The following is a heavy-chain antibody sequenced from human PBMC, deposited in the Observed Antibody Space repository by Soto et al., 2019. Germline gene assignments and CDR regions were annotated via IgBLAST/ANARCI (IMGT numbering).Heavy chain of an antibody. Sequence: GGSLRLSCAASGFTFSNSAMTWVRQAPGKGLEWVSSISGIGGSTYYADSVKGRFTISRDNSKNTLHLQMNSLRADDTAVYYCVKSGSSWYGDFYYGVDVWGQGTTVTVS. D-gene: IGHD6-13*01. J-gene: IGHJ6*02. CDR3: VKSGSSWYGDFYYGVDV. CDR1: GFTFSNSA. V-gene: IGHV3-23*01. CDR2: ISGIGGST.